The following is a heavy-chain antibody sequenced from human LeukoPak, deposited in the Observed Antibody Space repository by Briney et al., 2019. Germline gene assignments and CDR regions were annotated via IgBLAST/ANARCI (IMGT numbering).Heavy chain of an antibody. J-gene: IGHJ5*02. D-gene: IGHD2-21*01. V-gene: IGHV1-69*05. CDR2: IIPIFGTA. Sequence: ASVKVSCKAPGGTFSSYAISWVRQAPGQGLEWMGGIIPIFGTANYAQKFQGRVTITTDESTSTAYMELSSLRSEDTAVYYCAADYNLLAYCGGDCYPMGFDPWGQGTLVTVSS. CDR3: AADYNLLAYCGGDCYPMGFDP. CDR1: GGTFSSYA.